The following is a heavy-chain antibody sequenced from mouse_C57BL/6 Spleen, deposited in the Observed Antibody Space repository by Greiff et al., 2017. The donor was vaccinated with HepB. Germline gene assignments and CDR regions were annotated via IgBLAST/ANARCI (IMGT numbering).Heavy chain of an antibody. V-gene: IGHV3-6*01. CDR2: ISYDGSN. D-gene: IGHD2-4*01. Sequence: VQLQQSGPGLVKPSQSLSLTCSVTGYSITSGYYWNWIRQFPGNKLEWMGYISYDGSNNYNPSLKNRISITRDTSKNQFFLKLNSVTTEDTATYYCAREMDYEYDQAWFAYWGQGTLVTVSA. CDR1: GYSITSGYY. J-gene: IGHJ3*01. CDR3: AREMDYEYDQAWFAY.